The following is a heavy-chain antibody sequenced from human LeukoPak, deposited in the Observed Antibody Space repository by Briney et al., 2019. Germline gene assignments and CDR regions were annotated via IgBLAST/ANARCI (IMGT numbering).Heavy chain of an antibody. V-gene: IGHV4-34*01. Sequence: ASETLSLTCAVYGGSFNGYYWTWIRQPPGKGLEWIGEINHSGSTDYNPSLKSRVTISVDTPKNQFSLKLNSVTAADTAVYYCARGQLRLSNWGQGSLVIVSS. CDR1: GGSFNGYY. J-gene: IGHJ4*02. CDR2: INHSGST. D-gene: IGHD6-25*01. CDR3: ARGQLRLSN.